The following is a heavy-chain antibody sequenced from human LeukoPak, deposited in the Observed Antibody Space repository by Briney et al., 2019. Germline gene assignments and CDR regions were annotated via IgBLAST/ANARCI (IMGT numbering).Heavy chain of an antibody. V-gene: IGHV4-34*01. CDR1: GGSFSGYY. CDR3: ARQRAINYYDSSGYYYDY. D-gene: IGHD3-22*01. Sequence: SETLSLTCAVYGGSFSGYYWSWIRQPPGKGLEWIGSIYYSGSTYYNPSLKSRVTISVDTSKNQFSLKLSSVTAADTAVYYCARQRAINYYDSSGYYYDYWGQGTLVTVSS. J-gene: IGHJ4*02. CDR2: IYYSGST.